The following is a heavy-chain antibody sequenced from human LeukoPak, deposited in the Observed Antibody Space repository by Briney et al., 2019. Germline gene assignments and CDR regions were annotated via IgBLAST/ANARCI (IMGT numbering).Heavy chain of an antibody. CDR2: IIPIFGTA. J-gene: IGHJ4*02. V-gene: IGHV1-69*13. D-gene: IGHD3-10*01. CDR1: GYTSTSYG. Sequence: SVKVSCKASGYTSTSYGISWVRQAPGQGLEWMGGIIPIFGTANYAQKFQGRVTITADESTSTAYMELSSLRSEDTAVYYCASRRYYYGSGTFDYWGQGTLVTVSS. CDR3: ASRRYYYGSGTFDY.